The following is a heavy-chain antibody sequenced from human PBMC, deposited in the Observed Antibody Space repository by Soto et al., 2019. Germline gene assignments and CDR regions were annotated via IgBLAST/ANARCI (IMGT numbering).Heavy chain of an antibody. J-gene: IGHJ5*02. Sequence: SETLSLTCAVYGGSFSGYYWNWIRRPPGKGLEWIGEGNDSGSTNYKPSLKSRVAISVDKSKNQFSLRPSSVTAADTAVYYCARGRKYQVVTTNFTWFDPWGQGTLVTVSS. V-gene: IGHV4-34*01. CDR2: GNDSGST. CDR3: ARGRKYQVVTTNFTWFDP. CDR1: GGSFSGYY. D-gene: IGHD2-2*01.